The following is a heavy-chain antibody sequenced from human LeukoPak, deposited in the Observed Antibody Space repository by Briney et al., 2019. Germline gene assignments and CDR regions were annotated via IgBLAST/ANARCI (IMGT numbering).Heavy chain of an antibody. J-gene: IGHJ3*02. Sequence: GGSLRLSCAASGFNFSSYAMHWVRQAPGEGLEWVGLISYGGIDKSYADSVKGRFTISRDSSKRTLYLQMNSLRAEDTAMYYRAGESWSDSVAFDIWGLGTMVIVSS. D-gene: IGHD3-3*01. CDR1: GFNFSSYA. V-gene: IGHV3-30*04. CDR3: AGESWSDSVAFDI. CDR2: ISYGGIDK.